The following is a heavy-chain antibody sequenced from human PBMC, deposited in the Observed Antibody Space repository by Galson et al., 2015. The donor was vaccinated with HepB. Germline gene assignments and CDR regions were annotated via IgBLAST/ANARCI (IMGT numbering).Heavy chain of an antibody. CDR2: ISGSGDST. J-gene: IGHJ2*01. CDR1: GFIFSDYA. CDR3: AKDVWGDFPFYFDL. Sequence: SLRLSCAASGFIFSDYAMSWVRQLPGKGLEWVSAISGSGDSTYYADSVKGRFTISRDNSKNTLYLQMNSLRAEDTAVYYCAKDVWGDFPFYFDLWGRGTLLTVSS. D-gene: IGHD3-16*01. V-gene: IGHV3-23*01.